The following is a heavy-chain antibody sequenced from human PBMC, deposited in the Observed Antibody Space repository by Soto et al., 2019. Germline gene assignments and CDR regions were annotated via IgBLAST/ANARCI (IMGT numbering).Heavy chain of an antibody. D-gene: IGHD6-13*01. J-gene: IGHJ6*02. CDR2: IVVGSGNT. CDR3: AAAYSSSWYDYYYGMDV. Sequence: ASVKVSCKASGFTFTSSAVQWVRQARGQRLEWIGWIVVGSGNTNYAQKFQERVTITRDMSTSTAYMELSSLRSEDTAVYYCAAAYSSSWYDYYYGMDVWGQGTTVTVSS. V-gene: IGHV1-58*01. CDR1: GFTFTSSA.